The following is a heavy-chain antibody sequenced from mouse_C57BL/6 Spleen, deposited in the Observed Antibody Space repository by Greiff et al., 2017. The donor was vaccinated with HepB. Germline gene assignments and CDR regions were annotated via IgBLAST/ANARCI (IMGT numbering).Heavy chain of an antibody. CDR2: IDPSDSET. V-gene: IGHV1-52*01. Sequence: QVQLQQPGAELVRPGSSVKLSCKASGYTFTSYWMHWVKQRPIQGLEWIGNIDPSDSETHYNQKFKDKATLTVDKSSSTAYMQLSSLTSEDSAVYYGARRGRDGYPPMDYWGQGTSVTVSS. J-gene: IGHJ4*01. CDR1: GYTFTSYW. D-gene: IGHD2-3*01. CDR3: ARRGRDGYPPMDY.